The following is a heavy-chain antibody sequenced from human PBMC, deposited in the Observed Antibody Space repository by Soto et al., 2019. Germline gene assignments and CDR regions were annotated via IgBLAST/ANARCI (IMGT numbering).Heavy chain of an antibody. CDR2: IHYSGDT. CDR1: GGSISSGDYY. J-gene: IGHJ4*02. D-gene: IGHD3-22*01. Sequence: PSETLSLTCTVSGGSISSGDYYWSWIRHHPEKGLEWIGYIHYSGDTNYNASLRSRTTISVDTSKNQFSLKLSFVTAADTAVYYCAKEADISGYYPDYWGQGTQVTVSS. V-gene: IGHV4-31*03. CDR3: AKEADISGYYPDY.